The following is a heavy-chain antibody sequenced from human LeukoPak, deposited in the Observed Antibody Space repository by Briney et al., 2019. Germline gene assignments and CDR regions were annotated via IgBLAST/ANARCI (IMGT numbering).Heavy chain of an antibody. D-gene: IGHD6-13*01. CDR3: AGGDRKAAAGKGVDY. V-gene: IGHV3-48*01. J-gene: IGHJ4*02. Sequence: GGSLRLSCAASGFTFSTYSMNWVRQAPGKGLEWVSYISSSSSTIYYADSVKGRFTISRDNAKNSLYLQMNSLRAEDTAVYYCAGGDRKAAAGKGVDYWGQGTLVTVSS. CDR2: ISSSSSTI. CDR1: GFTFSTYS.